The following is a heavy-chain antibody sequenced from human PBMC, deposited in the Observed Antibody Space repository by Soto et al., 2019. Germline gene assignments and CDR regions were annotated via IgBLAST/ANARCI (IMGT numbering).Heavy chain of an antibody. V-gene: IGHV1-18*01. CDR1: GYTFTSYG. CDR3: ARDSGGGRRGTTVTTFGAYYYYGMDV. CDR2: ISAYNGNT. J-gene: IGHJ6*02. D-gene: IGHD4-17*01. Sequence: ASVKVSCKASGYTFTSYGISWVRQAPGQGLEWMGWISAYNGNTNYAQKLQGRVTMTTDTSTSTAYMELRSLRSDDTAVYYCARDSGGGRRGTTVTTFGAYYYYGMDVWGQGTTVTVSS.